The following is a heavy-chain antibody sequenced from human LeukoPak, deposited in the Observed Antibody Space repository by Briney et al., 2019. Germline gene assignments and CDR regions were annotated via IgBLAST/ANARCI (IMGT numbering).Heavy chain of an antibody. CDR3: AKRYCSGGSCYHRYFDY. CDR2: FSGSSGRT. D-gene: IGHD2-15*01. CDR1: GFTFSTSS. J-gene: IGHJ4*02. Sequence: GGSPRLSCAASGFTFSTSSMSWVRQAPGRGLEWVSLFSGSSGRTYYADSVKGRFTISRDNSKNTLYLHMNSLRAEDTAIYYCAKRYCSGGSCYHRYFDYWGQGTLVTGSS. V-gene: IGHV3-23*01.